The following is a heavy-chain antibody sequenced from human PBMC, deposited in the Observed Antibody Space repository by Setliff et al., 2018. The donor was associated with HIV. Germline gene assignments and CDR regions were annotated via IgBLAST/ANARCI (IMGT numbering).Heavy chain of an antibody. Sequence: SVKVSCKASGGTFSSYAISWVRQAPGQGLEWMGGIIPIFGTANYTQKFQGRVTITADTSASTMYMELSSLRSEDTAVYYCARVGNNRLQFFDHWGQGTLVTVSS. D-gene: IGHD5-12*01. CDR1: GGTFSSYA. J-gene: IGHJ4*02. V-gene: IGHV1-69*06. CDR3: ARVGNNRLQFFDH. CDR2: IIPIFGTA.